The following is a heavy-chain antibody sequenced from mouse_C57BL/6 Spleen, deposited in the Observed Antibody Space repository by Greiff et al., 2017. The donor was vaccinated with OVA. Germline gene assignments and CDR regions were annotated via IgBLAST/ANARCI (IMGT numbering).Heavy chain of an antibody. CDR1: GYSITSGYY. CDR3: ARDGSSGFH. D-gene: IGHD3-2*02. V-gene: IGHV3-6*01. J-gene: IGHJ2*01. Sequence: EVQLQESGPGLVKPSQSLSLTCSVTGYSITSGYYWNWIRQFPGNKLEWMGYISYDGSNNYNPSLKNRISITRDTSKNQFFLKLNSVTTEDTATYYCARDGSSGFHWGQGTTLTVSS. CDR2: ISYDGSN.